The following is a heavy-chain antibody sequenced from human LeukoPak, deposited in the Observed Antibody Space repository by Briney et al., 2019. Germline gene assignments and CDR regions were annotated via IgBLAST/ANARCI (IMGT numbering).Heavy chain of an antibody. CDR3: ARVNQAVADHFDY. D-gene: IGHD6-19*01. CDR1: GGSISSYY. CDR2: IYYSGST. J-gene: IGHJ4*02. V-gene: IGHV4-59*01. Sequence: SETLSLTCTVSGGSISSYYWSWIRQPPGKGLEWIGYIYYSGSTNYNPSLKSRVTISVDTSKNQFSLKLYSVTAADTAVYYCARVNQAVADHFDYWGQGTLVTVAS.